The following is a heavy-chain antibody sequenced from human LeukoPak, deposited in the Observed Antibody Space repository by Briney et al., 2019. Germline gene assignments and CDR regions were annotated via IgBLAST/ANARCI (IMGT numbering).Heavy chain of an antibody. Sequence: PGGSLRLSCAASGFTFRNYEMNWVRQAPGKGLEWVSYISDSGSTIYYVDSVKGRFTISRDSAKNSLYLQVNSLRAEDTAIYYCASDSQIAVAAHWGQGTLVIVSS. CDR1: GFTFRNYE. CDR3: ASDSQIAVAAH. CDR2: ISDSGSTI. J-gene: IGHJ4*02. D-gene: IGHD6-13*01. V-gene: IGHV3-48*03.